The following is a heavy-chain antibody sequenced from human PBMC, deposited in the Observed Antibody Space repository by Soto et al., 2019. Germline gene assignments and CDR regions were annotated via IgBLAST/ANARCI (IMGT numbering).Heavy chain of an antibody. D-gene: IGHD6-19*01. Sequence: SETLSLTCTDLCGSINTYYWSWIRQPPGKGLECIGCVDYGGNSDSSPSLKSRVTISIDTYKKQVALKLDSLVPGDKAVYSCAQNWLSVAGSLHFQYRGQG. CDR2: VDYGGNS. CDR1: CGSINTYY. CDR3: AQNWLSVAGSLHFQY. V-gene: IGHV4-59*01. J-gene: IGHJ4*02.